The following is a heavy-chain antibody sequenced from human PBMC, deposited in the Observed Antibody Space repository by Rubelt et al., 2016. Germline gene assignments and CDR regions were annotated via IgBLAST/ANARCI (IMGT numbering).Heavy chain of an antibody. CDR1: GFTFSNAW. Sequence: EVQLVESGGGLVKPGGSLRLSCAASGFTFSNAWMNWVRQAPGKGLEWVGLIKSKTDGGTTDYAAPVKGRFAISRDDSKNTLYLQMNSLKTEDTAVYYCTTDTAMDNDFDYWGQGTLVTVSS. CDR2: IKSKTDGGTT. J-gene: IGHJ4*02. V-gene: IGHV3-15*07. CDR3: TTDTAMDNDFDY. D-gene: IGHD5-18*01.